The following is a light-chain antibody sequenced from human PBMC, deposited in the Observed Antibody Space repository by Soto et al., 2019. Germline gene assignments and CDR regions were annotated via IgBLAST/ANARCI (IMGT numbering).Light chain of an antibody. V-gene: IGKV1-5*01. CDR3: QQYNSYRT. CDR2: DAS. Sequence: DIQMTQSPSTLSATAGDRVTITCRASQSISSWLAWYQHKPGKAPKLLIYDASNLDSGVPSRFSGSGSGTEFSLTIRNLKPDDFATYYCQQYNSYRTFGQGTKVDIK. CDR1: QSISSW. J-gene: IGKJ1*01.